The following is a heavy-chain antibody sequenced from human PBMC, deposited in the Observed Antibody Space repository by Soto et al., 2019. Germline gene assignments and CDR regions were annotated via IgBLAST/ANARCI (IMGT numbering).Heavy chain of an antibody. CDR3: AKASYDILTGYSPDY. Sequence: EVQLLESGGGLVQPGGSLRLSCAASGFTFSSYAMSWVRQAPGKGLEWVSVISGSGGRINYADSVKGRFTISRDNSKHTLYLQMNSLRAEDTALYYCAKASYDILTGYSPDYWGQGTLVTVSS. CDR2: ISGSGGRI. D-gene: IGHD3-9*01. CDR1: GFTFSSYA. J-gene: IGHJ4*02. V-gene: IGHV3-23*01.